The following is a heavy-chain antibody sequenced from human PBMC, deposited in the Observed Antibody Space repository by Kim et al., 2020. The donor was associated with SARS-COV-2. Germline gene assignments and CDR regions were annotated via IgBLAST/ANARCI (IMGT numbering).Heavy chain of an antibody. J-gene: IGHJ4*02. V-gene: IGHV4-59*12. Sequence: PSLKSRVTISVYTSKNQFSLKLSSVTAADTAVYYCARVTDWYNSGWKFDSWGQGTLITVSS. CDR3: ARVTDWYNSGWKFDS. D-gene: IGHD6-19*01.